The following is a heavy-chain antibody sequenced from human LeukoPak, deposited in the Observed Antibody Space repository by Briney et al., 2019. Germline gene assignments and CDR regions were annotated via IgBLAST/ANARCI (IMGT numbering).Heavy chain of an antibody. J-gene: IGHJ3*02. D-gene: IGHD3-3*01. CDR2: IYSGGST. CDR1: GFTVSSNC. CDR3: ARFSGDNDENAFDI. V-gene: IGHV3-53*01. Sequence: GGSLRLSCAASGFTVSSNCMSWVRQAPGKGLEWVSVIYSGGSTYYADSVKGRFTISRDNSKNTLYLQMNSLRAEDTAVYYCARFSGDNDENAFDIWGQGTMVTVSS.